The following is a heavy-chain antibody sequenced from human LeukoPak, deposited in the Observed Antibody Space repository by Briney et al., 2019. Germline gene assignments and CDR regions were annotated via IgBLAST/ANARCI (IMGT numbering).Heavy chain of an antibody. Sequence: GGSLRLSCAASGFTFSSYEMNWVRQVPGKGLEWVSYISSSGSTIYYADSVKGRFTISRDNAKNSLYLQMNSLRAEDTAVYYCARGVWGSYRASFDYWGQGTLVTVSS. J-gene: IGHJ4*02. D-gene: IGHD3-16*02. CDR3: ARGVWGSYRASFDY. V-gene: IGHV3-48*03. CDR2: ISSSGSTI. CDR1: GFTFSSYE.